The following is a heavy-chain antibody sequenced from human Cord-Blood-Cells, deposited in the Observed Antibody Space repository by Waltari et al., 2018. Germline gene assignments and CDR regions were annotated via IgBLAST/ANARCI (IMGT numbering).Heavy chain of an antibody. J-gene: IGHJ4*02. D-gene: IGHD6-6*01. CDR3: AKGGIAARDPFDY. V-gene: IGHV3-23*01. Sequence: EVQLLESGGGLVQPGGSLRLSCAASGFTFSSYAMSWVRQAPGKGRGWVSAISGSGGSKYDAASVKGRFTISRDNSKDTLYLQMNSLRAEDTAVYYCAKGGIAARDPFDYWGQGTLVTVSS. CDR1: GFTFSSYA. CDR2: ISGSGGSK.